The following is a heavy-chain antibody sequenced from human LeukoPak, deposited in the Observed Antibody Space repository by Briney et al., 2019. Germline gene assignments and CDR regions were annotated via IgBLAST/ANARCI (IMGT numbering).Heavy chain of an antibody. CDR1: GGSISSSSYY. Sequence: SETLSLTCTVSGGSISSSSYYWGWIRQPPGKGLEWIGIISYSGTTYYNPSLKSRVTISVETSKNQFSLKLSSVTAADTAVYYCAGIYCSSTSCDFDYWGRGTLVTVSS. CDR2: ISYSGTT. J-gene: IGHJ4*02. D-gene: IGHD2-2*01. V-gene: IGHV4-39*07. CDR3: AGIYCSSTSCDFDY.